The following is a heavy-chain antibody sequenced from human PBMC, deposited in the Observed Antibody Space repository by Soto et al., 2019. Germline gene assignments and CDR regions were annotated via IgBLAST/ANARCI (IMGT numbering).Heavy chain of an antibody. V-gene: IGHV4-31*03. CDR3: ARVSRYYGSGSYLATLDY. D-gene: IGHD3-10*01. Sequence: QVQLQESGPGLVKPSQTLSLTCTVSGGSISSGGYYWSWIRQHPGKGLEWIGYIYYSGSTYYNPSLKSRLTISVDTSKTQFSLKLSSVTAADTAVYYCARVSRYYGSGSYLATLDYWGQGTLVTVSS. J-gene: IGHJ4*02. CDR1: GGSISSGGYY. CDR2: IYYSGST.